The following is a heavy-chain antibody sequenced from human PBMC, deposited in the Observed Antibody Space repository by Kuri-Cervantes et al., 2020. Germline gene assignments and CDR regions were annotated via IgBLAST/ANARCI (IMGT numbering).Heavy chain of an antibody. CDR1: GGSINDYY. D-gene: IGHD1-26*01. Sequence: SETLSLTCTVSGGSINDYYWSWIRQPAGKGLEWIGRIYSSGSINDNPSLRSRVTMSVDTSKNQVSLKLSSVTAADTAVYYCARSLAGTQFVLDYWGQGTLVTVSS. CDR2: IYSSGSI. V-gene: IGHV4-4*07. J-gene: IGHJ4*02. CDR3: ARSLAGTQFVLDY.